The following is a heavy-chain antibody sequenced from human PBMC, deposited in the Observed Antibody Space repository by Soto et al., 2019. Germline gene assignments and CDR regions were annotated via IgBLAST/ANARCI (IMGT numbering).Heavy chain of an antibody. J-gene: IGHJ4*02. CDR2: ISYDGSNK. Sequence: QLGVSLRLSCAASGFTFSSYAMHWVRQAPGKGLEWVAVISYDGSNKYYADSVKGRFTISRDNSKNTLYLQMNSLRAEDTAVYYCAGAYEGDYFDYWGQGTLVTVSS. D-gene: IGHD3-16*01. CDR3: AGAYEGDYFDY. V-gene: IGHV3-30-3*01. CDR1: GFTFSSYA.